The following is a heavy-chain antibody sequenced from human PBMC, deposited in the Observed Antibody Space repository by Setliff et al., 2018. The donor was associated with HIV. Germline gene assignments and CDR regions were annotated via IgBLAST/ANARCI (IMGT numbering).Heavy chain of an antibody. CDR3: ARDIRTVVGMGFDP. Sequence: SETLSLTCNVSGVSMSTTSYYWGWIRQPPGKGLEWIASIYYSGTTYYNPSLRSRVTISIDTSKNQLFLKLTSVPAADTAVYYCARDIRTVVGMGFDPWGQGTLVTVSS. V-gene: IGHV4-39*07. CDR2: IYYSGTT. D-gene: IGHD1-26*01. J-gene: IGHJ5*02. CDR1: GVSMSTTSYY.